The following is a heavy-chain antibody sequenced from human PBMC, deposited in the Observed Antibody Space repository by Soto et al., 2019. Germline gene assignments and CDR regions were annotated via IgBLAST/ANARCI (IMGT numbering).Heavy chain of an antibody. CDR3: LKGYCRSTSCYQVNPL. D-gene: IGHD2-2*01. CDR2: ISSNGGST. CDR1: GFTFSSYA. J-gene: IGHJ4*02. V-gene: IGHV3-64D*06. Sequence: GESLKISCSASGFTFSSYAMHWVRQAPGKGLEYVSAISSNGGSTYYADSVKGRFTISRDNSKNTLYLQMSSLRAEDTAVYYCLKGYCRSTSCYQVNPLWGQGTLVTVSS.